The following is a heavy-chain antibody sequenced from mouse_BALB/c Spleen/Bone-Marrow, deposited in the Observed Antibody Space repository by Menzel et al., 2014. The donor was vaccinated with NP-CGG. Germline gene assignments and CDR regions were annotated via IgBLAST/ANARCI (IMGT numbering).Heavy chain of an antibody. J-gene: IGHJ4*01. D-gene: IGHD4-1*01. CDR3: ARPHTGTDGDYFAMDY. Sequence: EVKVVESGGGLVKPGGSLKLSCAASGFAFSNYDMSWVRQTPEKRLEWVAYISSGGGGTYYPDTVKGRFTISRDNAKNALYLLMSSLKSEDTAMYYCARPHTGTDGDYFAMDYWGQGTSVTVSS. V-gene: IGHV5-12-1*01. CDR1: GFAFSNYD. CDR2: ISSGGGGT.